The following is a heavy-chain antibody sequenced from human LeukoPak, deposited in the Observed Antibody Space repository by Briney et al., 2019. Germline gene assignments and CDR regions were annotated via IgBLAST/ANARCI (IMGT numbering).Heavy chain of an antibody. CDR2: IYPGDSET. Sequence: GESLKISCKGSGYSFTNYWIGWVRQMPGKGLEGMGIIYPGDSETRYSPSFQGQVTISADKSISTAYLQWTSLKASDTAMYYCAKLGVWRGLYYYYMDVWGKGTTVTVSS. V-gene: IGHV5-51*01. D-gene: IGHD2-2*02. CDR1: GYSFTNYW. J-gene: IGHJ6*03. CDR3: AKLGVWRGLYYYYMDV.